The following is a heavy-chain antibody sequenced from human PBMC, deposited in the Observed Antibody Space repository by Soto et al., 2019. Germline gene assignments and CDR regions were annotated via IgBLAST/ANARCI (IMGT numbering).Heavy chain of an antibody. CDR1: GGSFSGYY. CDR2: INHSGST. CDR3: ARALGRWYGSGSYSPWFDP. Sequence: QVQLQQWGAGLLKPSETLSLTCAVYGGSFSGYYWSWIRQPPGKGLEWIGEINHSGSTNYNPSLKSRVTISVDTSKNQFSLKLSSVTAADTAVYYCARALGRWYGSGSYSPWFDPWGQGTLVTVSS. D-gene: IGHD3-10*01. J-gene: IGHJ5*02. V-gene: IGHV4-34*01.